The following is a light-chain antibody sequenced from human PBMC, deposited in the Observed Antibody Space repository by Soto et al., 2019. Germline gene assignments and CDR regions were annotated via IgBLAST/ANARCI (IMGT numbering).Light chain of an antibody. CDR3: QSYDSSLSGWV. V-gene: IGLV1-40*01. CDR1: SSNIGAGYD. CDR2: GNS. J-gene: IGLJ3*02. Sequence: QSVLTQPPSVSGAPGQRVTISCTGSSSNIGAGYDVHWYQQLPGTAPKLLLYGNSNPPSGVPDRFSGSKSGTSASLAITGLRAEDEADYYCQSYDSSLSGWVFGGGTKVTVL.